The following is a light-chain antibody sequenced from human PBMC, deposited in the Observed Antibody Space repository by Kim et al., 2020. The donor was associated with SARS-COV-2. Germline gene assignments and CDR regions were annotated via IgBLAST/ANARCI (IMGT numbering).Light chain of an antibody. CDR3: QQYNNWPWT. J-gene: IGKJ1*01. CDR2: GAS. Sequence: EIVMTQSPATLSVSPGERATLSCRASQSVSSNLAWYQQKPGQAHRLLIYGASTRATGIPARFSGSGSGTEFTLTINSLQSEDFAVYYCQQYNNWPWTFGQGTKVEIK. CDR1: QSVSSN. V-gene: IGKV3-15*01.